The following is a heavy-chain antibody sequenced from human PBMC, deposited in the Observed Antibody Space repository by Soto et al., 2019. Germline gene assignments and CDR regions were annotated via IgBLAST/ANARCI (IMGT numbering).Heavy chain of an antibody. D-gene: IGHD6-19*01. CDR2: IHHSGST. J-gene: IGHJ5*02. Sequence: PSETLSLTCAVSGGSISNNNLWSWVRQSPGKGLEWIGEIHHSGSTNYNPSLKSRVTISVDKSKNQFSLNLGSVTAADTAVYYCVRGPTSGWNAWGQGTLVTV. V-gene: IGHV4-4*02. CDR1: GGSISNNNL. CDR3: VRGPTSGWNA.